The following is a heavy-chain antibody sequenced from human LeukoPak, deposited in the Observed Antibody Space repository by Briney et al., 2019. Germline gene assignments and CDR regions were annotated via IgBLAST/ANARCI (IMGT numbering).Heavy chain of an antibody. CDR3: ARHYYGSGSFDY. CDR1: GFSLSTSGMC. Sequence: SGPTLVNPTQTLTLTCTFSGFSLSTSGMCVTWIRQPPGKALEWLARIDWDDDKYYSTSLKTRLTISKDTSKNHVVLTMTNMDPVDTATYFCARHYYGSGSFDYWGQGTLVTVSS. CDR2: IDWDDDK. J-gene: IGHJ4*02. V-gene: IGHV2-70*11. D-gene: IGHD3-10*01.